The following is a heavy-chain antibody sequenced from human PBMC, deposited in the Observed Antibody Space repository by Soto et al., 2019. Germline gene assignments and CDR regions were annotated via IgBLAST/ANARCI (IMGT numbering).Heavy chain of an antibody. J-gene: IGHJ5*02. CDR1: QFTFSNFA. CDR2: VSHNGGNT. V-gene: IGHV3-23*01. Sequence: GGSLRLSCASSQFTFSNFAMSWVRQAPGKGLEWVSSVSHNGGNTYYADSVKGRFIISRDNSKNTLYLQLSRLSVEDTAVYYCVKSGLEATVLAWLDPWGQGTLVTVSS. D-gene: IGHD5-12*01. CDR3: VKSGLEATVLAWLDP.